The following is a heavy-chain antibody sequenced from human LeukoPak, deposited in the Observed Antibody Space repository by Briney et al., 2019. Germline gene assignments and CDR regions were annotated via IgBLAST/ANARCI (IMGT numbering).Heavy chain of an antibody. V-gene: IGHV4-61*02. CDR2: IYTSGST. Sequence: SETLSLTCTVSGGSISSGSYYWSWIRQPAGKGLEWIGRIYTSGSTNYNPSLKSRVTISVDTSKNQFSLKLSSVTAADTAVYYCARDDETDAFDIWGQGTMVTVSS. CDR3: ARDDETDAFDI. CDR1: GGSISSGSYY. J-gene: IGHJ3*02.